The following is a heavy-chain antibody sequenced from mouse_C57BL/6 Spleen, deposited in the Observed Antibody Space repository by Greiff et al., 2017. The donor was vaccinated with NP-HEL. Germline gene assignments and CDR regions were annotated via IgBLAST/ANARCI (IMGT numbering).Heavy chain of an antibody. J-gene: IGHJ3*01. D-gene: IGHD1-1*02. CDR3: ARRDYGPFAY. CDR1: GYAFTNYL. V-gene: IGHV1-54*01. CDR2: INPGSGGT. Sequence: QVQLKQSGAELVRPGTSVKVSCKASGYAFTNYLIECVKQRPGQGLEWIGVINPGSGGTNYNEKFKGKATLTADKSSSTAYMQLSSLTSEDSAVYFCARRDYGPFAYWGQGTLVTVSA.